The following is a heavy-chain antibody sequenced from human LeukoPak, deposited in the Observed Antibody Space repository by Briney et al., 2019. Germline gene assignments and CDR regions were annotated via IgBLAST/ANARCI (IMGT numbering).Heavy chain of an antibody. J-gene: IGHJ3*02. Sequence: SQTLSLTCAISGDSVSSNSAAWNWIRQSPSRGLEWLGRTYYRSKWYNDYAVSVKSRITINPDTSKNQFSLQLNSVTPEDTAVYYCARSPPFRYSYGRDDAFDIWGQGTMVTVSS. CDR1: GDSVSSNSAA. V-gene: IGHV6-1*01. CDR3: ARSPPFRYSYGRDDAFDI. D-gene: IGHD5-18*01. CDR2: TYYRSKWYN.